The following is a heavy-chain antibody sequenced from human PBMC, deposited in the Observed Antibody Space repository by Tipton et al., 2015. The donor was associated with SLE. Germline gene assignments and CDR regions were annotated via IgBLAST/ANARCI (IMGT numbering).Heavy chain of an antibody. CDR2: IYTSGST. J-gene: IGHJ4*02. CDR3: ARVGWLVHVDY. D-gene: IGHD6-19*01. Sequence: TLSLTCTVSGGSISSGNYYWSWIRQPAGKGLEWIGYIYTSGSTNYNPSLKSRVTISVDTSKNQFSLKLSSVTAADTAVYYCARVGWLVHVDYWGQGTLVTVSS. CDR1: GGSISSGNYY. V-gene: IGHV4-61*09.